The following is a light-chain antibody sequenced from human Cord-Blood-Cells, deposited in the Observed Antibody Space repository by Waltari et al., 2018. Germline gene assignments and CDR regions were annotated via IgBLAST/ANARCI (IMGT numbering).Light chain of an antibody. CDR3: QQRSNWPPLT. CDR2: AAS. Sequence: EIVLTQSPATLSLSPGERATLSCRASQSVSSYLAGYQQKPGQAPRLLIYAASNRATGIPARFSGSGSGTDFTLTISSLEPEDFAVYYCQQRSNWPPLTFGGGTKVEIK. V-gene: IGKV3-11*01. J-gene: IGKJ4*01. CDR1: QSVSSY.